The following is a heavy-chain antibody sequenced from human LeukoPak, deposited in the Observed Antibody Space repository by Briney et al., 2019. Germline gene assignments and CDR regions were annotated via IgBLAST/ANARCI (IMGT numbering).Heavy chain of an antibody. CDR1: GYTFSNND. J-gene: IGHJ4*02. CDR2: MNPNSGNT. D-gene: IGHD1-26*01. Sequence: ASVKVSCKASGYTFSNNDINWVRQATGQGLEWMGWMNPNSGNTGYAQKFQGRVTMTRNTSISTAYMELSSLRSEDTAVYYCARSGPIVGISPVDYWGQGTLVPVSS. V-gene: IGHV1-8*02. CDR3: ARSGPIVGISPVDY.